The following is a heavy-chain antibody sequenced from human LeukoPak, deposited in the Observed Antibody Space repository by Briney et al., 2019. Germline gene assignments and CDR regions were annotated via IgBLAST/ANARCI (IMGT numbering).Heavy chain of an antibody. D-gene: IGHD6-6*01. CDR1: GGSFSGYY. Sequence: PSETLSLTCAVYGGSFSGYYWSWIRQPPGKGLEWIGEINHSGSTNYNPSLKSRVTISVDTSKNQFSLKLSSVTAADTAVYYCARHVRGWYSSSSRSGAVDYWGQGTPVTVSS. CDR3: ARHVRGWYSSSSRSGAVDY. J-gene: IGHJ4*02. V-gene: IGHV4-34*01. CDR2: INHSGST.